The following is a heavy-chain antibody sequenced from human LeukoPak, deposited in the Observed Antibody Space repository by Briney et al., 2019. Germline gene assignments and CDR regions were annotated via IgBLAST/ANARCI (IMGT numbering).Heavy chain of an antibody. CDR3: ARSLLVLDAFDI. CDR1: GYTFTSYG. V-gene: IGHV1-18*01. J-gene: IGHJ3*02. CDR2: ISAYNGNT. D-gene: IGHD3-10*01. Sequence: ASVKVSCKASGYTFTSYGISWVRQAPGQGLEWMGWISAYNGNTNYAQKFQGRVTMTRNTSISTAYMELSSLRSEDTAVYYCARSLLVLDAFDIWGQGTMVTVSS.